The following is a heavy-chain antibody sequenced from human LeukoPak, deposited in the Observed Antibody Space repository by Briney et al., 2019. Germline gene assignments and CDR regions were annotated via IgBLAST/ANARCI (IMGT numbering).Heavy chain of an antibody. J-gene: IGHJ3*02. V-gene: IGHV1-46*01. CDR2: INPSGDAT. Sequence: ASVKLSCKASGYTFTNYYMHWVRQAPGQGLEWVGMINPSGDATTYAQKFQGRVTITADKSTSTAYMELSSLRSEDTAVYYCARFYFVAGYQLLYDDAFDIWGQGTMVTVSS. CDR1: GYTFTNYY. D-gene: IGHD2-2*02. CDR3: ARFYFVAGYQLLYDDAFDI.